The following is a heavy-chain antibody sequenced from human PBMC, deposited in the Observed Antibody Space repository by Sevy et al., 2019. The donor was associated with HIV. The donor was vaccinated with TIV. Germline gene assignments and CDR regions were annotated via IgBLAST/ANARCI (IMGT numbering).Heavy chain of an antibody. CDR3: AREGCSRPHDY. CDR1: GFAFYEYS. CDR2: LSFGCGKI. Sequence: GGSLRLSCAASGFAFYEYSMSWIRQSPGKGLEWVATLSFGCGKINYADSVKGRFTISRDNSKNSFYLQMDNLRVEDTALYYCAREGCSRPHDYWGQGTRVTVSS. D-gene: IGHD2-8*01. J-gene: IGHJ4*02. V-gene: IGHV3-23*01.